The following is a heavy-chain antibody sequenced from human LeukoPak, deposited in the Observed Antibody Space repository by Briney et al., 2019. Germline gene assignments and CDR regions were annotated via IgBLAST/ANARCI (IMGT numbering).Heavy chain of an antibody. V-gene: IGHV1-8*01. J-gene: IGHJ5*02. CDR2: MNPKSGNT. CDR3: ARGPALHKNWVGGRWFDP. CDR1: GYTFINYD. Sequence: GASVKVSCKASGYTFINYDINWVRQATGQGLEWMGWMNPKSGNTGYAQNFQGRVTMTRDTSESTAYMELSSLRSEDTAMYYCARGPALHKNWVGGRWFDPWGQGTLVTVSS. D-gene: IGHD3-16*01.